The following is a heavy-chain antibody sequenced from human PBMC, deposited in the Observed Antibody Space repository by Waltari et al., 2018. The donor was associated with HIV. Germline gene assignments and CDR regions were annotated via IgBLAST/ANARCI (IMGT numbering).Heavy chain of an antibody. V-gene: IGHV4-34*01. CDR1: GGSISGYS. D-gene: IGHD3-10*02. Sequence: VQLQQWGAGLLEPSETLSPTCGVYGGSISGYSWRWICQPPGKGLAWIGEINHSGGPNYNPSLKGRVTISLDRSRNQFSLKLTSVTAADTAVYYCARPMFIPGATQKGGMDVWGQGTTVTVSS. J-gene: IGHJ6*02. CDR3: ARPMFIPGATQKGGMDV. CDR2: INHSGGP.